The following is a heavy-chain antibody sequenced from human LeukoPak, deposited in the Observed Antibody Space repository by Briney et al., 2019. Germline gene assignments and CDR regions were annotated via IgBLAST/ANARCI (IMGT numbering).Heavy chain of an antibody. CDR3: ARVQYQLPHYHMDV. D-gene: IGHD2-2*01. J-gene: IGHJ6*03. CDR2: IYYSGST. Sequence: NASETLSLTCTVSGGSISSYYWSWIRQPPGKGLEWIGYIYYSGSTNYNPSLKSRVTISVDTSKNQFSLKLSSVTAADTAVYYCARVQYQLPHYHMDVWGKGTTVTVSS. V-gene: IGHV4-59*01. CDR1: GGSISSYY.